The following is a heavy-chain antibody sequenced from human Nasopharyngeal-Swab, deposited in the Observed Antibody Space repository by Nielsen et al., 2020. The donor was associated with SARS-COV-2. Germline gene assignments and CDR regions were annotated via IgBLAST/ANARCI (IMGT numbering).Heavy chain of an antibody. V-gene: IGHV1-46*01. CDR3: ARGHSRIILVVPWRKGYFDY. D-gene: IGHD2-2*01. CDR2: INPSGGST. J-gene: IGHJ4*02. Sequence: ASVKVSCKASGYTFTSYYMHWVRQAPGQGLEWMGIINPSGGSTSYAQKFQGRVTMTRDTSTSTVYMELSSLRSEDTAVYYCARGHSRIILVVPWRKGYFDYWGQGTLVTVSS. CDR1: GYTFTSYY.